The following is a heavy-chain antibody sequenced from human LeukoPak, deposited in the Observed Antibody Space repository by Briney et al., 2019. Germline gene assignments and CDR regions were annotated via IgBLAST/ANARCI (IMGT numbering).Heavy chain of an antibody. D-gene: IGHD3-16*02. V-gene: IGHV3-11*04. CDR2: ISSSGSTI. Sequence: PGGSLRLSCAVSGFTFSNAWMSWVRQAPGKGLEWVSYISSSGSTIYYADSVKGRFTISRDNAKNSLYLQMNSLRAEDTAVYYCARGGRGLSPPIDAFDIWGQGTMVTVSS. CDR3: ARGGRGLSPPIDAFDI. J-gene: IGHJ3*02. CDR1: GFTFSNAW.